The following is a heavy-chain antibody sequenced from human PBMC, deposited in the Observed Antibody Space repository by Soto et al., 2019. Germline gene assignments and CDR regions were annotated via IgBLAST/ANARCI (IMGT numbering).Heavy chain of an antibody. J-gene: IGHJ4*02. D-gene: IGHD3-3*01. CDR2: FDPEDGET. CDR1: GYTLTELS. CDR3: ATDVFGVAXFAX. V-gene: IGHV1-24*01. Sequence: QVQLVQSGAEVKKPGASVKVSCKVSGYTLTELSMHWVRQAPGKGLEWMGGFDPEDGETIYAQKFQGRVTMTEDTSTDTAYMELXXXXXXXXXXXXCATDVFGVAXFAXWGQGTLVTV.